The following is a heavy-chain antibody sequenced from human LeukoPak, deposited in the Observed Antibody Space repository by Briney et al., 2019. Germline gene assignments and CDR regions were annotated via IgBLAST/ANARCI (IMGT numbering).Heavy chain of an antibody. V-gene: IGHV4-4*07. Sequence: SETLSLTFTVSGGSISSYYWSWIRQPAGKGLEWIGRIYTSGSTNYNPSLKSRVTISVDTSKNQFSLKLSSVTAADTAVYYCARTLGVGATNTYYYYYYMDVWGKGTTVTVSS. CDR2: IYTSGST. D-gene: IGHD1-26*01. CDR3: ARTLGVGATNTYYYYYYMDV. J-gene: IGHJ6*03. CDR1: GGSISSYY.